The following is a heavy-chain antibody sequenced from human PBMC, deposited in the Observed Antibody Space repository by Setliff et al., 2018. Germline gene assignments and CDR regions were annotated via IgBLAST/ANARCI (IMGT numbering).Heavy chain of an antibody. Sequence: GGSLRLSCAASGFSFSSYGMHWGRQAPGKGLEWVAFIRYDGSNKYYADSVKGLFTISRDNSKNTLYLQMNSLRVEDTAVYYCAKDRQGGATEPLNAFDIWGQGTMVTVSS. CDR1: GFSFSSYG. J-gene: IGHJ3*02. D-gene: IGHD1-26*01. CDR3: AKDRQGGATEPLNAFDI. V-gene: IGHV3-30*02. CDR2: IRYDGSNK.